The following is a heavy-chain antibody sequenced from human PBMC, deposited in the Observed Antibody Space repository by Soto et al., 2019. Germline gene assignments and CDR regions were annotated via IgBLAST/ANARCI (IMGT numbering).Heavy chain of an antibody. CDR1: GFTFSSYE. CDR3: ARDYYDSSGYYFGYYYYYYGMDV. V-gene: IGHV3-48*03. CDR2: ISSSGSTI. D-gene: IGHD3-22*01. J-gene: IGHJ6*02. Sequence: GGSLRLSCAASGFTFSSYEMNWVRQAPGKGLEWVSYISSSGSTIYYADSVKGRFTISRDNAKNSLYLQMNSLRAEDTAVYYCARDYYDSSGYYFGYYYYYYGMDVWGQGTTVTVYS.